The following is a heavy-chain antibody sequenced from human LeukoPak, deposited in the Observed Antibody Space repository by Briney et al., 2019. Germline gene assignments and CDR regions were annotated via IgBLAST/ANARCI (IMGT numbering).Heavy chain of an antibody. CDR2: ISGSGGST. CDR1: GFTFSSYA. J-gene: IGHJ4*02. Sequence: GGSLRLSCAASGFTFSSYAMSWVRQAPGKGLEWVSAISGSGGSTYYADSVKGRSTISRDNSKTTLYLQMNSLRAEDTAVYYCAKGRLPDFDNWGQETLVTVSS. V-gene: IGHV3-23*01. D-gene: IGHD4-11*01. CDR3: AKGRLPDFDN.